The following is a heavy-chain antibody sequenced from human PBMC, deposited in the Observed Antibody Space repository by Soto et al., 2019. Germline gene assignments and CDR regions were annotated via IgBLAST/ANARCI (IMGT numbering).Heavy chain of an antibody. Sequence: GGSLRLSCAASGFTFSTYGMHWVRQAPGKGLEWVAAIWYDGIDKYYAASVKGRFTISRANSMNTVYLQMSSLRADDTAVYYCVGTAVTGYQYHRIDFWGQGTTVTVSS. CDR2: IWYDGIDK. V-gene: IGHV3-33*01. J-gene: IGHJ6*02. D-gene: IGHD2-2*01. CDR1: GFTFSTYG. CDR3: VGTAVTGYQYHRIDF.